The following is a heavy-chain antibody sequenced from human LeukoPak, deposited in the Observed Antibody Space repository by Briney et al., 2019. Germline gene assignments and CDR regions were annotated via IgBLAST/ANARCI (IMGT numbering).Heavy chain of an antibody. D-gene: IGHD6-13*01. V-gene: IGHV4-30-4*01. Sequence: PSETLSLTCTVSGCSISSGDYYWSWIRQPPGKGLERIGYIYYSGSTYYNPSLKSRVTISVDTSKNQFSLKLSSVTAADTAVYYCASNSRYSSSWYLVYWGQGTLVTVSS. J-gene: IGHJ4*02. CDR1: GCSISSGDYY. CDR2: IYYSGST. CDR3: ASNSRYSSSWYLVY.